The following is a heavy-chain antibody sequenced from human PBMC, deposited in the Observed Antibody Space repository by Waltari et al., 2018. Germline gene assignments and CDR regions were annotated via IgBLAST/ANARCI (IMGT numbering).Heavy chain of an antibody. V-gene: IGHV4-4*07. CDR3: AREETYYYDSSVYFYY. D-gene: IGHD3-22*01. CDR1: GDSINSYF. J-gene: IGHJ4*02. CDR2: IHSGGSR. Sequence: QVQLQESGPGLVKPSETLSLTCTVAGDSINSYFWNWIRQPAGKGLERIGRIHSGGSRDYKESLKSRVTLSVETSTNQLSLRVTSVTAADTSVYYCAREETYYYDSSVYFYYWGQGALVTVYS.